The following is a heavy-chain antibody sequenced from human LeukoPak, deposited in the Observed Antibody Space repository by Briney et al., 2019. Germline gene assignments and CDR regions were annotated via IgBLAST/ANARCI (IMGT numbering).Heavy chain of an antibody. J-gene: IGHJ4*02. CDR2: ISADSATT. CDR3: ARRSASGNYPLDY. D-gene: IGHD3-10*01. V-gene: IGHV3-23*01. CDR1: GFNFGSYS. Sequence: GGSLRLSCAASGFNFGSYSMTWVRQAPGKGLEWVSVISADSATTFYADSVKGRFTISRDNAKNTVFLQMSSLRAEDTALYYCARRSASGNYPLDYWGQGTLVTVSS.